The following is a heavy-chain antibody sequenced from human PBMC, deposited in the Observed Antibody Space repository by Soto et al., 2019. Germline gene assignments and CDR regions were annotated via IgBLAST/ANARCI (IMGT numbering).Heavy chain of an antibody. J-gene: IGHJ4*02. CDR1: GFTFSSYA. D-gene: IGHD3-22*01. Sequence: GGSLRLSCAASGFTFSSYAMSWVRQAPGKGLEWVSAISGSGGSTYYADSVKGRFTISRDNSKNTLYLQMNSLRAEDTAVYYCAKVARYDSSGYYYRYYFDYWGQGTLVTVSS. CDR2: ISGSGGST. CDR3: AKVARYDSSGYYYRYYFDY. V-gene: IGHV3-23*01.